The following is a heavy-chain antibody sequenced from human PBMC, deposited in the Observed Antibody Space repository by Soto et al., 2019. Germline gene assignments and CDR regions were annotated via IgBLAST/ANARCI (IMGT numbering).Heavy chain of an antibody. V-gene: IGHV1-18*04. CDR2: ISTYNRHT. Sequence: ASVKVSCKTSGYTFTSYGITWVRQAPGQGLEWMGWISTYNRHTIYAHNLRHRVTLTTDSSTSTVYMEMRSLRSEATAFYECARHLSLFRLSACGHWGPRTLVIVSS. J-gene: IGHJ1*01. CDR1: GYTFTSYG. CDR3: ARHLSLFRLSACGH. D-gene: IGHD6-25*01.